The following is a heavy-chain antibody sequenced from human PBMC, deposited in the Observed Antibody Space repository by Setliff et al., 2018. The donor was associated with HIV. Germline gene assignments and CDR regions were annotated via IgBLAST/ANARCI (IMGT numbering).Heavy chain of an antibody. CDR1: RYTFTAYS. D-gene: IGHD6-19*01. V-gene: IGHV3-30-3*01. J-gene: IGHJ3*01. CDR3: ARIDVAVVGDDTFDV. Sequence: SCKPPRYTFTAYSLHWVRQAPGKGLEWVAMISHDGSNQYYADSVKGRLTISRDNSKNALSLQMNSLRAEDTALYYCARIDVAVVGDDTFDVWGQGTMVTVSS. CDR2: ISHDGSNQ.